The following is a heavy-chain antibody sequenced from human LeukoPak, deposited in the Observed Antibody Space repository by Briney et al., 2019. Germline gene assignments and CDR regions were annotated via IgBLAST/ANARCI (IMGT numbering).Heavy chain of an antibody. D-gene: IGHD5-18*01. J-gene: IGHJ4*02. V-gene: IGHV1-69*02. CDR3: ARGYSYGKIDY. Sequence: ASVKDSCKASGGTFSSYTISWVRQAPGQGLEWMGRIIPILGIANYAQKFQGRVTITADKSTSTAYMELSSLRSEDTAVYYCARGYSYGKIDYWGQGTLVTVSS. CDR2: IIPILGIA. CDR1: GGTFSSYT.